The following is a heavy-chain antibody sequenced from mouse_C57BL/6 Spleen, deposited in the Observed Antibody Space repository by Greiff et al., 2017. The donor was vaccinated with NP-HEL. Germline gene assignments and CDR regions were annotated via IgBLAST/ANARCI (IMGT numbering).Heavy chain of an antibody. CDR1: GYTFTSYW. V-gene: IGHV1-61*01. Sequence: QVQLQQPGAELVRPGSSVKLSCKASGYTFTSYWMDWVKQRPGQGLEWIGNISPSDSETHYNQKFKDKATLTVDKSSSTAYMQLSSLTSEDSAVYYCARDYYDGFHWYFDVWGTGTTVTVSS. CDR2: ISPSDSET. D-gene: IGHD1-1*02. CDR3: ARDYYDGFHWYFDV. J-gene: IGHJ1*03.